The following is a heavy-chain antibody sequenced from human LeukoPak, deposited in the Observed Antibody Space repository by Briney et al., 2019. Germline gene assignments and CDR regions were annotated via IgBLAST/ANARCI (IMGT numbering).Heavy chain of an antibody. CDR1: NGSFSGYY. Sequence: SDTLSLTCAVYNGSFSGYYWNWIRKPPGKALEWIGEINHSGSTNYNPSLKGRVTISIDTSKNQFSLKLSSVTAADTAVYYCARGGRYCSSTNCRNWFDPWGQGTLVTVSS. J-gene: IGHJ5*02. CDR2: INHSGST. V-gene: IGHV4-34*01. D-gene: IGHD2-2*01. CDR3: ARGGRYCSSTNCRNWFDP.